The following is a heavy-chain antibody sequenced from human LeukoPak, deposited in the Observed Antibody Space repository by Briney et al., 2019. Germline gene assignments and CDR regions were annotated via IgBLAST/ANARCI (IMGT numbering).Heavy chain of an antibody. V-gene: IGHV3-21*01. CDR3: ARVASSGSAYDY. CDR2: ISSSSSYI. D-gene: IGHD6-19*01. CDR1: GFTFSSYS. J-gene: IGHJ4*02. Sequence: KSGGSQRLSCAASGFTFSSYSMNWVRQAPGKGLEWVSFISSSSSYIYYADSVKGRFTISRDNAKNSLYLQMNSLRAEDTAVYYCARVASSGSAYDYWGQGTLVTVSS.